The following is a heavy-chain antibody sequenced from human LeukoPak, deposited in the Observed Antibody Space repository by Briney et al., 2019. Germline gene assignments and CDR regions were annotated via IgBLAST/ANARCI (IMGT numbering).Heavy chain of an antibody. CDR2: ISSSGTTI. V-gene: IGHV3-48*03. J-gene: IGHJ4*02. D-gene: IGHD2-2*01. CDR3: ASKYCSTTTCLCMI. CDR1: GFTFFSYD. Sequence: GGSLRVSCADSGFTFFSYDMNWVRQAPGKGLQWVSDISSSGTTIYYADSVKGRFTISRDNAKNSLYLQMNSLRAEDTAVYYCASKYCSTTTCLCMIWGQGPLVTVSS.